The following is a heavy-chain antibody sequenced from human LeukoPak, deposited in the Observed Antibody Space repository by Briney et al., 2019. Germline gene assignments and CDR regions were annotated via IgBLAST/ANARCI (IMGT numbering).Heavy chain of an antibody. Sequence: SVKVSCKAFGGTFSSYAISWVRQAPGQGLEWMGGIIPIFGTANYAQKFQGRVTITADESTSTAYMELSSLRSEDTAVYYCARDLNYDSSGYHGSAFGYWGQGTLVTVSS. D-gene: IGHD3-22*01. CDR2: IIPIFGTA. J-gene: IGHJ4*02. CDR1: GGTFSSYA. V-gene: IGHV1-69*13. CDR3: ARDLNYDSSGYHGSAFGY.